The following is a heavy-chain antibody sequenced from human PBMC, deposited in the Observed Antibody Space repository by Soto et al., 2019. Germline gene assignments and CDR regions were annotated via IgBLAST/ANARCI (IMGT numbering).Heavy chain of an antibody. CDR3: AHPRGYGVFDAVDV. J-gene: IGHJ3*01. CDR2: ISNSGDST. V-gene: IGHV3-23*01. D-gene: IGHD4-17*01. CDR1: GFIFSTYA. Sequence: GGSLRLSCAASGFIFSTYAMNWVRQAPGKGLEWVSAISNSGDSTYYTESVRGRFTISRDNSINTLYLQMSSLRTEDTAVYYCAHPRGYGVFDAVDVWGRGTMVTVSS.